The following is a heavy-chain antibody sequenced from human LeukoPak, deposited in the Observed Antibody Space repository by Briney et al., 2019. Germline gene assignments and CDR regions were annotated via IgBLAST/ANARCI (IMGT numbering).Heavy chain of an antibody. CDR1: GFTFSDYY. V-gene: IGHV3-11*03. CDR3: ASLTYYFDSSGYYPGYFQH. CDR2: ISSSNSYT. J-gene: IGHJ1*01. Sequence: GGSLRLSCAAAGFTFSDYYMSWIRQAPGKGLEWVSYISSSNSYTNYADSVKGRFYADSVKGRFTISRDNAKNSLYLQMNSLRAEDTAVYYCASLTYYFDSSGYYPGYFQHWGQGTLVTVSS. D-gene: IGHD3-22*01.